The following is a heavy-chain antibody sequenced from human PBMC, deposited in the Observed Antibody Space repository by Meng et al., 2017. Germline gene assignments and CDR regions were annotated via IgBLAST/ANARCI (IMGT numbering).Heavy chain of an antibody. V-gene: IGHV4-61*01. CDR2: IYYSGST. CDR1: GGSVSSGSYY. J-gene: IGHJ4*02. CDR3: ARDCSGGSCYSIGV. Sequence: QVPLQAPGPGLVRPSETLSLTCTVSGGSVSSGSYYWSWIRQPPGKGLEWIGYIYYSGSTNYNPSLKSRVTISVDTSKNQFSLKLSSVTAADTAVYYCARDCSGGSCYSIGVWGQGTLVTVSS. D-gene: IGHD2-15*01.